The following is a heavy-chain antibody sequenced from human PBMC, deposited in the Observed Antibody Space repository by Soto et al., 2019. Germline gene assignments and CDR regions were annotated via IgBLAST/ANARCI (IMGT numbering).Heavy chain of an antibody. CDR1: GFTFSIYV. J-gene: IGHJ4*02. CDR3: ARGGSGWFPFDY. D-gene: IGHD6-19*01. Sequence: GGSLRLTCAASGFTFSIYVVSWVRQSPGKGLEWISSLTGGGDNPHYAESVKGRLTISRDNSKSTLFLHINSLSDGDTAVYCCARGGSGWFPFDYWGQGTLVTVSS. CDR2: LTGGGDNP. V-gene: IGHV3-23*01.